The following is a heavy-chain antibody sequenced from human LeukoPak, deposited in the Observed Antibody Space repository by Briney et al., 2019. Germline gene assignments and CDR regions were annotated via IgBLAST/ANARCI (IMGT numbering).Heavy chain of an antibody. CDR1: GCSISSYY. CDR2: IHYSGST. J-gene: IGHJ4*02. Sequence: SETLSLTCPGSGCSISSYYWSWIRQPPGRELDWSGYIHYSGSTNYNPSLKDRVIISVDTSQKQFTLKLSSVTAADTAVYYFVWYSSTPMPPTWGQGTLVTVSS. CDR3: VWYSSTPMPPT. V-gene: IGHV4-59*08. D-gene: IGHD6-13*01.